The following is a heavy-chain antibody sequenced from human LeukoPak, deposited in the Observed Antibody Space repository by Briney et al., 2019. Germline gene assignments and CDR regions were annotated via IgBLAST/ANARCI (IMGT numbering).Heavy chain of an antibody. CDR1: GDSVSSNSAA. CDR3: ARDSVSDFWSGYDNRRGAIVDY. V-gene: IGHV6-1*01. J-gene: IGHJ4*02. D-gene: IGHD3-3*01. CDR2: TYYRSKWYN. Sequence: SQTLSLTCAISGDSVSSNSAAWNWIRQSPSRGPEWLGRTYYRSKWYNDYAVSVKSRITINPDTSKNQFSLQLNSVTPEGTALYYCARDSVSDFWSGYDNRRGAIVDYWGQGTLVTVSS.